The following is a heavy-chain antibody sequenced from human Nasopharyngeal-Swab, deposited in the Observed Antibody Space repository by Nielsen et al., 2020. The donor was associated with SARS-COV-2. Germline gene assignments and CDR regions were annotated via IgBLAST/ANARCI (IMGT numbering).Heavy chain of an antibody. Sequence: WVRQAPGQGLEWMGWINTNTGNPTYAQGFTGRFVFSLDTSVSTAYLQISSLRAEDTAVYYCARAERSQPGRWGQGTLVTVSS. CDR2: INTNTGNP. J-gene: IGHJ4*02. D-gene: IGHD1-1*01. CDR3: ARAERSQPGR. V-gene: IGHV7-4-1*02.